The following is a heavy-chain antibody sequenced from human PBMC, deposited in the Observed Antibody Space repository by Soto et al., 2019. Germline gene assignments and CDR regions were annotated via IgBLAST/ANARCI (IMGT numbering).Heavy chain of an antibody. Sequence: QVQLVESGGGVVQPGRSLRLSCAASGFTFSSYGMHWVRQAPGKGLEWVAVIWYDGSNKYYADSVKGRFTISRDNSKNTLYLQMNSLRAEDTAVYYCARTNSGGFYFDYWGQGTLVTVSS. J-gene: IGHJ4*02. D-gene: IGHD6-19*01. CDR2: IWYDGSNK. V-gene: IGHV3-33*01. CDR1: GFTFSSYG. CDR3: ARTNSGGFYFDY.